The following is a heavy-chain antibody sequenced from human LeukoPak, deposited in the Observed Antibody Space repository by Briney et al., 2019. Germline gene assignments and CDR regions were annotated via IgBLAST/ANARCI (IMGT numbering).Heavy chain of an antibody. V-gene: IGHV4-34*01. Sequence: PSETLSLTCAVYDVSFSGYSWRWIRQPPGKGLEWIGEINHSGSTNYNPSLKSRVTISVDTSKNQFSLKLSSVTAADTAVYYCARHPSGRYFDLWGRGTLVTVSS. CDR2: INHSGST. J-gene: IGHJ2*01. CDR1: DVSFSGYS. CDR3: ARHPSGRYFDL. D-gene: IGHD4/OR15-4a*01.